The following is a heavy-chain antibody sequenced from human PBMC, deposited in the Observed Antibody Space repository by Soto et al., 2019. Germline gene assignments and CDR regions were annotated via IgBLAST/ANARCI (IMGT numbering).Heavy chain of an antibody. CDR3: ARGLGVEVTVRWFDP. Sequence: QVRLQETGAGLVKPSQTLSLTCAVSGGSLSCGGYYWSWVRQHPGRGLEWIGYIYYNGATSYNPALESRLTISSDTSNNQFSLKLTSVTAADTAVYYCARGLGVEVTVRWFDPWGQGILVTVSS. CDR1: GGSLSCGGYY. CDR2: IYYNGAT. J-gene: IGHJ5*02. V-gene: IGHV4-31*11. D-gene: IGHD2-21*02.